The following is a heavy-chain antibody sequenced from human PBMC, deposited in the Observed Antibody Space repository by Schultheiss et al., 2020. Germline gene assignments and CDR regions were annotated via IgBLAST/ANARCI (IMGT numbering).Heavy chain of an antibody. D-gene: IGHD2-2*01. V-gene: IGHV3-33*01. CDR1: GFTFSSYG. CDR2: IWYDGSNK. CDR3: ARGDRYCGSTSCHYYYYYAMDV. Sequence: GESLKISCAASGFTFSSYGMHWVRQAPGKGLEWVAVIWYDGSNKYYADSVKGRFTISRDNSKNTLYLQMNSLRAEDTAVYYCARGDRYCGSTSCHYYYYYAMDVWGKGTTVTVAS. J-gene: IGHJ6*04.